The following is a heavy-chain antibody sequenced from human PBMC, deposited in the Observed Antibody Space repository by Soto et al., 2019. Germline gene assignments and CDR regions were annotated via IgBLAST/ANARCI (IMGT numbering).Heavy chain of an antibody. CDR2: INAGNGNT. CDR3: ARTSVVVVAAPDY. CDR1: GYTFTSYA. D-gene: IGHD2-15*01. Sequence: QVQLVQSGAEVKKPGASVKVSCKAFGYTFTSYAMHWVPQAPGKRLEWLGGINAGNGNTKYSQKFQGRVTITRDTSASTAYMELSSLRSEDTAVYYCARTSVVVVAAPDYWGQGTLVTVSS. V-gene: IGHV1-3*01. J-gene: IGHJ4*02.